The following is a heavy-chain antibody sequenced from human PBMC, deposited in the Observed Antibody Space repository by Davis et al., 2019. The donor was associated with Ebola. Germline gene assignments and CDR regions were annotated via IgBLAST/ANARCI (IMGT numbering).Heavy chain of an antibody. D-gene: IGHD6-13*01. CDR3: ARGGYD. V-gene: IGHV3-48*04. Sequence: AGSLRLSCAASGFTFSSYSMNWVRQAPGRGLEWVSYISSSSTTKYYADSVKGRFTISRDNAKNSLYLQMNSLRAEDTDVYYCARGGYDWGQGNLVTVSS. CDR2: ISSSSTTK. J-gene: IGHJ4*02. CDR1: GFTFSSYS.